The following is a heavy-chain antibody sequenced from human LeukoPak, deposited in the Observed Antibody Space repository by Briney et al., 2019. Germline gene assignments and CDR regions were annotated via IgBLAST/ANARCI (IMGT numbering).Heavy chain of an antibody. D-gene: IGHD6-6*01. CDR1: GGSISSGSYY. Sequence: ASETLSLTCTVSGGSISSGSYYWSWIRQPAGKGLEWIGRIYTSGNTNYNPSLKSRVTISVDTSKNQFSLKLSSVTAADTAVYYCAREAQTARPGPDAFDIWGQGTMVTVSS. CDR3: AREAQTARPGPDAFDI. V-gene: IGHV4-61*02. CDR2: IYTSGNT. J-gene: IGHJ3*02.